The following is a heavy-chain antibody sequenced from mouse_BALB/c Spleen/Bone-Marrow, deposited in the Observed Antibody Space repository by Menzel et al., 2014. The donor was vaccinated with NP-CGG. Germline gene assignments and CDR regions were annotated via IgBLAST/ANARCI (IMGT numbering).Heavy chain of an antibody. D-gene: IGHD2-1*01. CDR3: ARSHFYGNYFDY. CDR2: VSTGSTNI. J-gene: IGHJ2*01. V-gene: IGHV5-17*02. CDR1: GFTFSNFG. Sequence: EVQLVESGGDLVQPGGSRKLSCAASGFTFSNFGMHWFRQSPEKGLEWVAFVSTGSTNIYYADTVKGRFTISRDNPENTLYLQITSLRSEDTAIYYCARSHFYGNYFDYWGQGTTLTVSS.